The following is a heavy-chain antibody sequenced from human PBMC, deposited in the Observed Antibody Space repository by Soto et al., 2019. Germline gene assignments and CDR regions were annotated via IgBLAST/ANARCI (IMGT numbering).Heavy chain of an antibody. V-gene: IGHV1-3*01. CDR3: ARVGMLYCSCGSCLWDEFDI. D-gene: IGHD2-15*01. J-gene: IGHJ3*02. CDR2: INAGNGNT. Sequence: GASVKVPCKASGYTCTSYAMHWVRQAPGQRVEWMGWINAGNGNTKYSQKFQGRVTITRDTSASTAYMERSSLRSEDTAVYYCARVGMLYCSCGSCLWDEFDIWGQGTMVTVSS. CDR1: GYTCTSYA.